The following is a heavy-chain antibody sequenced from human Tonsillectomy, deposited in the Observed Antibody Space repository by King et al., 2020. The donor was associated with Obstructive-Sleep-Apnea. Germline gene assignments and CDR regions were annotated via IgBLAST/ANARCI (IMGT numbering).Heavy chain of an antibody. CDR2: IRKDGSEE. D-gene: IGHD3-3*01. CDR3: ARDSRSESRYDFFDF. Sequence: VQLVESGGGLVQPGGSLRLSCAASGVTFRNYWMSWVRQAPGKGPEWVANIRKDGSEESYSDSVKGGFTISRDNAHNLLFLQMNILRTEDTAVYYCARDSRSESRYDFFDFWGQGTRVTVSS. CDR1: GVTFRNYW. J-gene: IGHJ4*02. V-gene: IGHV3-7*03.